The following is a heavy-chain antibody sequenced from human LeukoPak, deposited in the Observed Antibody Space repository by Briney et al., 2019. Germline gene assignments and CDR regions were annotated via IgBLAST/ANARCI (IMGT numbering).Heavy chain of an antibody. V-gene: IGHV3-11*03. Sequence: GGSLRLSWAASGLTFSVYSISWIRQAPGKGLEWVSYISSSTYTNYADSVKGRFTISRDNAKNSMYLQMNSLRAEDTAVYYCARFSGSYVFDYWGQGTLVTVSS. D-gene: IGHD1-26*01. CDR1: GLTFSVYS. J-gene: IGHJ4*02. CDR2: ISSSTYT. CDR3: ARFSGSYVFDY.